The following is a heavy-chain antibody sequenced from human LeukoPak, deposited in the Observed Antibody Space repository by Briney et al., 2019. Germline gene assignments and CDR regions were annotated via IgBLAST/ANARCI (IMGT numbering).Heavy chain of an antibody. D-gene: IGHD6-13*01. V-gene: IGHV1-8*03. J-gene: IGHJ4*02. Sequence: ASVKVSCKASGYTLTSYDINWVRQATGQGLEWMGWMNPNSGNTGYAQKFQGRVTITRNTSISTAYMELSSLRSEDTAVYYCARGRFPGIAAADFDYWGQGTLVTVSS. CDR2: MNPNSGNT. CDR1: GYTLTSYD. CDR3: ARGRFPGIAAADFDY.